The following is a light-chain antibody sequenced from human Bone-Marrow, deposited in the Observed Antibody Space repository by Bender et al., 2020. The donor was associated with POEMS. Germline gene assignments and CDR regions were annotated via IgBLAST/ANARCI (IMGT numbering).Light chain of an antibody. CDR1: DSNIGGYP. J-gene: IGLJ3*02. CDR2: DHD. CDR3: SSWDDSLSGWV. V-gene: IGLV1-44*01. Sequence: QSVLTQPPSASGTPGQSVIISCSGSDSNIGGYPVHWYQQVPGETPKLLVYDHDQRPSGVPDRFSGSKSGTSASLAISDIQSEDEGDYYCSSWDDSLSGWVFGGGTKLTVL.